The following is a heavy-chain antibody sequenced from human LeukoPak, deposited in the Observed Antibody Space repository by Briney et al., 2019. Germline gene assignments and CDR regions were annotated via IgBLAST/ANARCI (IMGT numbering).Heavy chain of an antibody. CDR2: IYPGDSDT. Sequence: PGGSLRLSCAPSGFTISGYSMNWVRQAPGKGLEWMGIIYPGDSDTRYSPSFQGQVTISADKSISTAYLQWSSLKASDTAMYYCARQGVTMVRGLRQGDAFDIWGQGTMVTVSS. V-gene: IGHV5-51*01. CDR3: ARQGVTMVRGLRQGDAFDI. D-gene: IGHD3-10*01. J-gene: IGHJ3*02. CDR1: GFTISGYS.